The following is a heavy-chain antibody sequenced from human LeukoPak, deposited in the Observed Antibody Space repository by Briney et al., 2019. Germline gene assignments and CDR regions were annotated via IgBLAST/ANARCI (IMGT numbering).Heavy chain of an antibody. CDR3: ARALSDDAFDI. CDR2: IYYSGST. Sequence: SETLSLTCTVSGGSISSSSYYWGWIRQPPGKGLEWIGYIYYSGSTYYNPSLKSRVTISVDTSKNQFSLKLSSVTAADTAVHYCARALSDDAFDIWGQGTMVTVSS. J-gene: IGHJ3*02. V-gene: IGHV4-30-4*08. CDR1: GGSISSSSYY.